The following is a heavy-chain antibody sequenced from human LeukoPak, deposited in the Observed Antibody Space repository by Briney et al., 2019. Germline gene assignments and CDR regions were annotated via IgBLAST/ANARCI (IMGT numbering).Heavy chain of an antibody. Sequence: GASVKVSCKASGYTFTSYVISWVRQAPGQGLEWMGWISAYNDNTNYAQKLQGRVTMTTDISTSTAYMELMGLRSDDTAMYYCARLEQWLVRFDYWGQGTLVTVSS. CDR1: GYTFTSYV. CDR2: ISAYNDNT. J-gene: IGHJ4*02. D-gene: IGHD6-19*01. CDR3: ARLEQWLVRFDY. V-gene: IGHV1-18*01.